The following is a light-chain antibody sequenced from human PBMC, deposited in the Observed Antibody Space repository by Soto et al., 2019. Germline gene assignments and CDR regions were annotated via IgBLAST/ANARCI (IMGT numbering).Light chain of an antibody. J-gene: IGLJ2*01. CDR1: NIVSKS. CDR2: DDS. Sequence: SYELTQPPSVSVAPGQTARITCGGNNIVSKSVNWYQQKPGQAPVLVVYDDSDRPSGIPERFSGSNSGNTATLTISRVEAGDEADYYCQVWDSSSDHVVFGGGTKLPVL. V-gene: IGLV3-21*02. CDR3: QVWDSSSDHVV.